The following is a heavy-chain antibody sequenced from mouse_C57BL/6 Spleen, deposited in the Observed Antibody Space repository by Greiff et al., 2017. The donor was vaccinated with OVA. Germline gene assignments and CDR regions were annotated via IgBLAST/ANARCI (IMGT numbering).Heavy chain of an antibody. Sequence: EVKVVESGGGLVQSGRSLRLSCATSGFTFSDFYMEWVRQAPGKGLEWIAASRNKANDYTTEYSASVKGRFIVSRDTSQSILYLQMNALRAEDTAIYYCARGYYGDYWGQGTSVTVSS. CDR1: GFTFSDFY. CDR3: ARGYYGDY. D-gene: IGHD1-1*01. CDR2: SRNKANDYTT. V-gene: IGHV7-1*01. J-gene: IGHJ4*01.